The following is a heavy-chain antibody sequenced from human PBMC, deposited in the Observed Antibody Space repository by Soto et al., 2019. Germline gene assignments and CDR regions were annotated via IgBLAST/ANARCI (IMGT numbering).Heavy chain of an antibody. CDR2: ISGSGGST. CDR1: GFTFSSYA. Sequence: EVQLLESGGGLVQPGGSLRLSCAASGFTFSSYAMSWVRQAPGKGLEWVSAISGSGGSTYYADSVKGRFTISRDNSKNTLYLQINSLRAEDTAVYYCAKPTVHLLYYYYGMDVWGQGTTVTVSS. CDR3: AKPTVHLLYYYYGMDV. V-gene: IGHV3-23*01. D-gene: IGHD4-4*01. J-gene: IGHJ6*02.